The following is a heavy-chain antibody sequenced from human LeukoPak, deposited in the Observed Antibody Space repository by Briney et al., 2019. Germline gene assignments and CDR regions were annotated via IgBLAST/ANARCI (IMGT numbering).Heavy chain of an antibody. CDR1: GFTFSSYW. Sequence: GGSLRLSCAASGFTFSSYWMSWVRQAPGKGLEWVANIKQDGSEKYYVDSVKGRFTISRDNAKNSLYLQMNSLRAEDAAVYYCVRGNDYGGPHYWGQGTLVTVSS. V-gene: IGHV3-7*01. D-gene: IGHD4-23*01. CDR2: IKQDGSEK. CDR3: VRGNDYGGPHY. J-gene: IGHJ4*02.